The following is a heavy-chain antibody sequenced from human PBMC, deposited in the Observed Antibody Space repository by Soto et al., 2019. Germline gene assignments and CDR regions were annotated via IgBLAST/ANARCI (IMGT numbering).Heavy chain of an antibody. CDR2: ISHSGSI. D-gene: IGHD3-3*02. Sequence: LSLTCAVYGGSFSGNYWSWIRQSPGKGLEWIGEISHSGSINYNPSLKSRVTISVDTPKNQFSLNLSSVTAADTAVYYCARDSPISQTFDYWGQGTLVTVSS. CDR3: ARDSPISQTFDY. J-gene: IGHJ4*02. CDR1: GGSFSGNY. V-gene: IGHV4-34*01.